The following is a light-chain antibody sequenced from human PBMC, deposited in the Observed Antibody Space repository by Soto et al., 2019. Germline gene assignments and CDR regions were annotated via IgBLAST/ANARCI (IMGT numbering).Light chain of an antibody. CDR3: QSYDSSLSGVV. CDR2: RDT. CDR1: SSNIVAGYD. V-gene: IGLV1-40*01. Sequence: QSVLTQPPSVSGAPGQRVTISCTGSSSNIVAGYDVHRYQQLPGTAPKLLIYRDTNRPSGVPDRFSGSKSGTSASLAITGLQADDEADYYCQSYDSSLSGVVFGGGTKLTVL. J-gene: IGLJ2*01.